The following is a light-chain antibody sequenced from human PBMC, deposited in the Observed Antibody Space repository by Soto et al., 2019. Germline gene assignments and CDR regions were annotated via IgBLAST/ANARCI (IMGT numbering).Light chain of an antibody. CDR1: DTINNY. J-gene: IGKJ1*01. Sequence: DVQMTQSRSSLAASVRDRVTITCRAGDTINNYLNWYQQGPGKAPKHLIYAASSLQSEVPSRFRGSGSGTDFTLTITSLQPEDFATYFCQQSYSTPPTFGQATKVEIK. CDR3: QQSYSTPPT. CDR2: AAS. V-gene: IGKV1-39*01.